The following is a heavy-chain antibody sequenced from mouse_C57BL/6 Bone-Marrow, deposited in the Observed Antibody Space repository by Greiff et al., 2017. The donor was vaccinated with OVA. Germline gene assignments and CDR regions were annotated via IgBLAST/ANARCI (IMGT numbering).Heavy chain of an antibody. Sequence: QVQLQQPGAELVKPGASVKLSCKASGYTFTSYWMQWVQQRPGQGLEWIGEIDPSDSYTNYNQKVKGKATLTVDTSSSTAYMQLSSLTSEDSAFYYCVYGNYVAWFAYWGQGTLVTVSA. CDR3: VYGNYVAWFAY. J-gene: IGHJ3*01. CDR1: GYTFTSYW. CDR2: IDPSDSYT. V-gene: IGHV1-50*01. D-gene: IGHD2-1*01.